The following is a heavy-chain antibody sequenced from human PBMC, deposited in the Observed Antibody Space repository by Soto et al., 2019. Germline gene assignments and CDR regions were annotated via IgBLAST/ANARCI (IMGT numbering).Heavy chain of an antibody. CDR2: IYYSGST. V-gene: IGHV4-59*01. CDR3: ARLDSSGYKYDY. CDR1: GGSISSYY. D-gene: IGHD3-22*01. Sequence: PSETLSLTCTVSGGSISSYYWSWIRQPPGKGLEWIGYIYYSGSTNYNPSLKSRVTISVDTSKNQFSPKLSSVTAADTAVYYCARLDSSGYKYDYSGQGTLVTVSS. J-gene: IGHJ4*02.